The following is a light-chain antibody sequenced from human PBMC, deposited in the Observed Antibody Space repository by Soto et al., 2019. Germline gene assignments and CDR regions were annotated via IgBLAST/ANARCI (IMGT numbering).Light chain of an antibody. J-gene: IGKJ4*01. CDR3: QQYSKWPLT. V-gene: IGKV3-15*01. Sequence: EIVMTQSPATLSVSPGERATLSRRASQSVSSNLAWYQQKPGQAPRLLIYGASTRATGIPARFSGSGSGTEFILTINSLQSEDFAVYYCQQYSKWPLTFGGGTKVDIK. CDR1: QSVSSN. CDR2: GAS.